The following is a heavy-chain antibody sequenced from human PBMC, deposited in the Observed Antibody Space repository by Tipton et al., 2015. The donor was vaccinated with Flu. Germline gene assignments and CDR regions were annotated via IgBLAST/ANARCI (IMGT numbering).Heavy chain of an antibody. CDR3: TRVRASRGYYYDTSGYSYYFDY. J-gene: IGHJ4*02. CDR2: IRSNAYGGTR. Sequence: SLRLSCTTAGFTFGDYGMTWVRLAPGKGLNWVGFIRSNAYGGTREYAASVKGRFSISRDDSKSIAYLQMNSLKTEDTAVYYCTRVRASRGYYYDTSGYSYYFDYWGQRTLVTVSS. D-gene: IGHD3-22*01. CDR1: GFTFGDYG. V-gene: IGHV3-49*04.